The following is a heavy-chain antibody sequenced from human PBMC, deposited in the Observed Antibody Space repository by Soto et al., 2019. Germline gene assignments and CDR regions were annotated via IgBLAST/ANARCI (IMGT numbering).Heavy chain of an antibody. D-gene: IGHD5-18*01. V-gene: IGHV1-69*12. Sequence: QVQLVQSGAEVKKPESSVKVSCKAPGGTFSTYAISWVRQAPGQGLEWMGGIIPMFGTANYAQRFQDRDTITADESTNTVYMELSSLRSEDTAGYFCASGIQLWLRRINNGYSGWGQGTMVTVSS. J-gene: IGHJ4*02. CDR1: GGTFSTYA. CDR2: IIPMFGTA. CDR3: ASGIQLWLRRINNGYSG.